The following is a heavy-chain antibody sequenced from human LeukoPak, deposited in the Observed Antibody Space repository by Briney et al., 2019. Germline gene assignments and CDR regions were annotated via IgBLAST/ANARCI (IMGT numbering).Heavy chain of an antibody. CDR2: ISGSGGST. D-gene: IGHD3-3*01. J-gene: IGHJ4*02. CDR3: AKDRYYDFWSGYQ. V-gene: IGHV3-23*01. Sequence: GGSLRLSCAASGFTFSSYAMSWVRQAPGKGLEWVSAISGSGGSTYYADSVKGRFTISRDNSKNPLYLQMNSLRAEDTAVYYCAKDRYYDFWSGYQWGQGTLVTVSS. CDR1: GFTFSSYA.